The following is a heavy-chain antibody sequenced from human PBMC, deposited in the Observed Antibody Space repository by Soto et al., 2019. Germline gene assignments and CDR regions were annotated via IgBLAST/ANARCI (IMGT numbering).Heavy chain of an antibody. CDR3: ERGRSSGHNWFDP. CDR1: GGSFSGYY. Sequence: PSETLSLTCAVYGGSFSGYYWSWIRQPPGKGLEWIGEINHSGSTNYNPSLKSRVTISVDTSKNQFSLKLSSVTAADTAVYYCERGRSSGHNWFDPWGQGNLVTVSS. J-gene: IGHJ5*02. CDR2: INHSGST. D-gene: IGHD3-22*01. V-gene: IGHV4-34*01.